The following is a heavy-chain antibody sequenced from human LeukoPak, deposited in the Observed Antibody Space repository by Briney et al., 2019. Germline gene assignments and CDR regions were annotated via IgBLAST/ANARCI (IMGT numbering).Heavy chain of an antibody. D-gene: IGHD3-22*01. V-gene: IGHV3-30*18. J-gene: IGHJ4*02. Sequence: GGSLRLSCAASGFTFSSYGMPWVRQAPGKGLEWVAVISYDRSNKYYADSVKGRFTISRDNSKNTLYLQMNSLRAEDTAVYYCAKSPLVYYYDSSGYPQLWGQGTLVTVSS. CDR3: AKSPLVYYYDSSGYPQL. CDR1: GFTFSSYG. CDR2: ISYDRSNK.